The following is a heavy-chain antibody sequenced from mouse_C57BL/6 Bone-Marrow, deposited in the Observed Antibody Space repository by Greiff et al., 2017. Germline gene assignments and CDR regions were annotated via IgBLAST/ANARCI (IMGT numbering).Heavy chain of an antibody. D-gene: IGHD2-5*01. CDR2: IHPNSGST. V-gene: IGHV1-64*01. J-gene: IGHJ4*01. CDR3: YSNDYAVDY. Sequence: QVQLQQPGAELVKPGASVKLSCKASGYTFTSYWMHWVKQRPGQGLEWIGMIHPNSGSTNYNEKFKSKATLTVDKSSSTAYMQLSSLPSEVSAVYYCYSNDYAVDYWGQGTSVTVSS. CDR1: GYTFTSYW.